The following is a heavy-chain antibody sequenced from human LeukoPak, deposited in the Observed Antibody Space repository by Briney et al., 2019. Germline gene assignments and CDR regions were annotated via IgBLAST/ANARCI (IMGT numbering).Heavy chain of an antibody. D-gene: IGHD3-10*01. CDR1: GFTFSSYA. V-gene: IGHV3-30*04. J-gene: IGHJ6*04. CDR2: ISYDGSNK. Sequence: GGSLRLSCAASGFTFSSYAMHWVRQAPGKGLEWVAVISYDGSNKYYADSVKGRFTISRDNSKNTLYLQMNSLRAEDTAVYYCARDSRGDLLWFGEPTYGMDVWGKGTTVTVSS. CDR3: ARDSRGDLLWFGEPTYGMDV.